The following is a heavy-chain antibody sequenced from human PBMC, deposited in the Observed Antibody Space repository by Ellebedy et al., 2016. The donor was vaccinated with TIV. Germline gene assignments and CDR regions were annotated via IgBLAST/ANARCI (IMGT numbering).Heavy chain of an antibody. Sequence: PGGSLRLSCVASGFSFSTYWMCWVRQAPGKGLEWVANINQDGREIYYVDSVKGRFTISRDNAKDSLYLQINSLRVEDTAVYYCASRMGDVWGQGTTVTVSS. CDR3: ASRMGDV. J-gene: IGHJ6*02. V-gene: IGHV3-7*03. CDR1: GFSFSTYW. CDR2: INQDGREI. D-gene: IGHD2-8*01.